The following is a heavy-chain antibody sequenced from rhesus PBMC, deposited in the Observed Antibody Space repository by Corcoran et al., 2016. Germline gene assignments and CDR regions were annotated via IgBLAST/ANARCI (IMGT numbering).Heavy chain of an antibody. V-gene: IGHV4-169*01. J-gene: IGHJ4*01. CDR3: ARGWNGFDY. CDR1: GGSISSSY. D-gene: IGHD1-32*01. Sequence: QLQLQESGPGLVKPSETLSVTCAVSGGSISSSYWSWIRQAPGKGLECIGYISGSSGSTYYNPSLKSRVTISTDTAKNQFSLKLSSVTAADTAVYYCARGWNGFDYWGQGVLVTVSS. CDR2: ISGSSGST.